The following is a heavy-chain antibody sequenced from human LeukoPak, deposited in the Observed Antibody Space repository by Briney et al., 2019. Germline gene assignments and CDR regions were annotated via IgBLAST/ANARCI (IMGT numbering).Heavy chain of an antibody. V-gene: IGHV1-2*02. CDR1: GYTFTGYY. CDR2: INPHTGGT. CDR3: ARPYCSGGSCHDYFDY. J-gene: IGHJ4*02. D-gene: IGHD2-15*01. Sequence: ASVKVSCKASGYTFTGYYMHWVRQAPGQGLEWMGWINPHTGGTNYAQKFQGRVTITRDTSISTAYMELGGLTSDDTAVYYCARPYCSGGSCHDYFDYWGRGTLVTVSS.